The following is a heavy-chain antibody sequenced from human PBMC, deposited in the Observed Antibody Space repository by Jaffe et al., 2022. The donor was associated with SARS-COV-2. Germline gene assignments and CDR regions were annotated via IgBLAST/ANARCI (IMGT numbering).Heavy chain of an antibody. CDR3: ARKGVDYHDQSDTNNLDY. CDR2: INTNTGRP. Sequence: QVQLVQSGSELKKPGASVKVSCKASGYSFSSYDVNWVRQAPGQGLEWMGWINTNTGRPSYAQGFTGRFVLSLDTSVSTAYLQISRLEAEDTAVYYCARKGVDYHDQSDTNNLDYWGQGTPVTVSS. D-gene: IGHD3-3*01. CDR1: GYSFSSYD. J-gene: IGHJ4*02. V-gene: IGHV7-4-1*02.